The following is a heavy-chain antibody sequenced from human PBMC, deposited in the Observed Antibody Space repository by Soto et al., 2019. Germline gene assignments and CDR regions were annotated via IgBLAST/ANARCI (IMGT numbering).Heavy chain of an antibody. J-gene: IGHJ4*02. D-gene: IGHD7-27*01. CDR1: GGSISNVNDC. CDR2: IYSGGSI. V-gene: IGHV4-30-4*01. Sequence: QVQLQESGPGLVKPSQTLSLTCIVSGGSISNVNDCWSWIRQRPDKGLEWIGHIYSGGSIYNNPSLTSRVTIVVDTSKNQCSLQLSSVRAADTAVYYWARGPSGDKVDYWGQGTLVTVSS. CDR3: ARGPSGDKVDY.